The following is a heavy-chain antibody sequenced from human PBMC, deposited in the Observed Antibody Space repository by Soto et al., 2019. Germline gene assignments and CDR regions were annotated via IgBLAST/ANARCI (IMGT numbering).Heavy chain of an antibody. Sequence: ASVKVSCKASGYTFTSYAMHWVRQAPGQRLEWMGWINAGNGNTKYSQKFQGRVTITRDTSASTAYMELSSLRSEDTAVYYCARDPATRLSDYWGQGTLVPVSS. D-gene: IGHD1-26*01. V-gene: IGHV1-3*01. CDR3: ARDPATRLSDY. J-gene: IGHJ4*02. CDR1: GYTFTSYA. CDR2: INAGNGNT.